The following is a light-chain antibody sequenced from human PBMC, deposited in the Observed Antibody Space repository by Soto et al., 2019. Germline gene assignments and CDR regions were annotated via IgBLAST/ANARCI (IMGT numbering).Light chain of an antibody. Sequence: QSALTQPASVSGSPGQSITISCTGTSSDVGGYDYVSWYLHHPGKAPKLMIYEVSNRPSGVSNRFSGSKSGNTASLTISGLQAEDEADYYCCSYTTSSTRVVFGGGTKVTVL. CDR1: SSDVGGYDY. J-gene: IGLJ2*01. CDR2: EVS. CDR3: CSYTTSSTRVV. V-gene: IGLV2-14*01.